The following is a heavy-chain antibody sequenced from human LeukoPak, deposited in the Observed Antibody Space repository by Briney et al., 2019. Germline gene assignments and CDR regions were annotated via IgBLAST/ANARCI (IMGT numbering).Heavy chain of an antibody. Sequence: SETLSLTCTVSRGSISSSSYYWGWIRQPPGKGLEWIESIYYSGSTYYNPSLKSRVTISVDTSKNQFSLKLSSVTAADTAVYYCARGWPLDWGQGTLVTVSS. CDR2: IYYSGST. J-gene: IGHJ4*02. CDR1: RGSISSSSYY. V-gene: IGHV4-39*07. D-gene: IGHD5-24*01. CDR3: ARGWPLD.